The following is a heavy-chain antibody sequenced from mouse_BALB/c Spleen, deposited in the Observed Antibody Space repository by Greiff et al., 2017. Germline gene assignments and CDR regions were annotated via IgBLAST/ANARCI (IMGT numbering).Heavy chain of an antibody. Sequence: EVQLQESGGDLVKPGGSLKLSCAASGFTFSSYGMSWVRQTPDKRLEWVATISSGGSYTYYPDSVKGRFTISRDNAKNTLYLQMSSLKSEDTAMYYCARQGTATRDLDYWGQGTTLTVSS. J-gene: IGHJ2*01. CDR1: GFTFSSYG. D-gene: IGHD1-2*01. V-gene: IGHV5-6*01. CDR2: ISSGGSYT. CDR3: ARQGTATRDLDY.